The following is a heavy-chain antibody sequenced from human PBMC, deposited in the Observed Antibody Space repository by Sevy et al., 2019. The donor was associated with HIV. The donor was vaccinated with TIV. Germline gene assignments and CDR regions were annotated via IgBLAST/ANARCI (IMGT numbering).Heavy chain of an antibody. V-gene: IGHV4-59*01. CDR1: DGSISSYY. CDR2: IYYSGST. D-gene: IGHD6-19*01. Sequence: SETLSLTCTVSDGSISSYYWSWIRQPPGKGLEWVGYIYYSGSTNYNPSLKSRVTISVDTSKNQFSLKLSFVTAADTAVAYCARDREFMKWAVAGKGPRQTYYYYGMDVWGQGTTVTVSS. J-gene: IGHJ6*02. CDR3: ARDREFMKWAVAGKGPRQTYYYYGMDV.